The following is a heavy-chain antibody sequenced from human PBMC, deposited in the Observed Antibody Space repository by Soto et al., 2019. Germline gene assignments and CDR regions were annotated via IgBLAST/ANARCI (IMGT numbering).Heavy chain of an antibody. Sequence: EVQLLESGGGLVQPGGSLRLSCAASGFTFGIYAMTWVRQAPGKGLEWVAAASGSGGDTYYADSVKGRFTISRDNSKNTLSLQLNSLSAEDTAMYYCAKHQMGTFADAFDMWGQGTMVIVSS. J-gene: IGHJ3*02. D-gene: IGHD3-16*01. V-gene: IGHV3-23*01. CDR1: GFTFGIYA. CDR3: AKHQMGTFADAFDM. CDR2: ASGSGGDT.